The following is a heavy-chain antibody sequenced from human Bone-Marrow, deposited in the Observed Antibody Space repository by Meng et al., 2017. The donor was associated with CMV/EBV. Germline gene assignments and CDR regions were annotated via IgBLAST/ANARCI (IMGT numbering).Heavy chain of an antibody. D-gene: IGHD2-2*01. J-gene: IGHJ5*02. CDR3: ARESAIVVVPAARGNWFDP. CDR1: GDSVSSNSAA. CDR2: TYFRSKWYN. Sequence: SQTLSLTCAISGDSVSSNSAAWNWIRQSPSRGLEWLGRTYFRSKWYNDYAVSVKSRITINPDTSKNQFSLQLNSVTPEDTAVYYCARESAIVVVPAARGNWFDPWGQGTPVTGSS. V-gene: IGHV6-1*01.